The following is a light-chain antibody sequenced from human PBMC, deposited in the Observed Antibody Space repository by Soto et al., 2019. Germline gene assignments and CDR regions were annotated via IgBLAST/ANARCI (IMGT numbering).Light chain of an antibody. J-gene: IGLJ1*01. Sequence: QSALTQPRSVSGSPGQSVAISCTGTTSDVGGYDYVSWYQQHPGKAPELIIFDVTKRPSGVPDRFSGSKSGNTASLTISGLQAEDEADYFCRSYAGDFYVFGSGTKLTVL. V-gene: IGLV2-11*01. CDR1: TSDVGGYDY. CDR2: DVT. CDR3: RSYAGDFYV.